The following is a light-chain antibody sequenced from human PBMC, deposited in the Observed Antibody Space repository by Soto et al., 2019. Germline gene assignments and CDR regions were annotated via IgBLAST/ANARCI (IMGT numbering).Light chain of an antibody. V-gene: IGLV1-40*01. Sequence: QSVLPQPPSVSGAPGQRVTLSCTGSSSNIGAGYDVHWYQQLPGTAPKLLIYGNSNRPSGVPDRFSGSKSGTSASLAITGLQAEDEADYYCQSYDSSLSVYVFGTGTKVTVL. CDR2: GNS. CDR1: SSNIGAGYD. J-gene: IGLJ1*01. CDR3: QSYDSSLSVYV.